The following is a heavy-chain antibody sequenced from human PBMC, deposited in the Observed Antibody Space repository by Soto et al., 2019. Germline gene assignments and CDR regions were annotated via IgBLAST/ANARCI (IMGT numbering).Heavy chain of an antibody. J-gene: IGHJ4*02. CDR2: IYWDDNE. D-gene: IGHD4-17*01. CDR1: GFSLTTPGVH. V-gene: IGHV2-5*02. CDR3: VYRDFGDYFFQF. Sequence: QITLKASGPTLGKPTQNLPLTCTFSGFSLTTPGVHVGWIRQPPGKAMEWLALIYWDDNEVYRPSLKNRLTITKDTSKSQVVLTLATVDPVDAATYYCVYRDFGDYFFQFWGQGILVNVSS.